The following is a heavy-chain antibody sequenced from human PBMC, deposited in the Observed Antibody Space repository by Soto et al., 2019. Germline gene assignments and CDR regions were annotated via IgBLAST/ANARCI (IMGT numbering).Heavy chain of an antibody. CDR3: AKDKEAGDGYYYYYYGMDV. D-gene: IGHD7-27*01. V-gene: IGHV3-23*01. CDR1: GFTFSSYA. CDR2: ISGSGGST. Sequence: QTGGSLRLSCAASGFTFSSYAMSWVRQAPGKGLEWVSAISGSGGSTYYADSVKGRFTISRDNSKNTLYLQMNSLRAEDTAVYYCAKDKEAGDGYYYYYYGMDVWGQGTTVTVSS. J-gene: IGHJ6*02.